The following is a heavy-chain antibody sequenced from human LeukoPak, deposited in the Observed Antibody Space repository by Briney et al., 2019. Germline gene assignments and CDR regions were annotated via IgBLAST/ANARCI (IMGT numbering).Heavy chain of an antibody. D-gene: IGHD3-22*01. V-gene: IGHV3-30*04. J-gene: IGHJ4*02. CDR2: ISYNGSNK. Sequence: GGSLRLSCAASGFTFSSYAMHWVRQAPGKGLEWVAVISYNGSNKYYADSVKGRFTISRDNSKNTLYLQMNSLRAEDTAVYYCARCTRSGYLLSPLDYWGQGTLVTVSS. CDR1: GFTFSSYA. CDR3: ARCTRSGYLLSPLDY.